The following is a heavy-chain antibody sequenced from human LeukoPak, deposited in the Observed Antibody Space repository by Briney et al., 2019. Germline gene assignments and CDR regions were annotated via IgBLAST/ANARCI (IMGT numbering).Heavy chain of an antibody. D-gene: IGHD3-10*01. Sequence: HPGGSLRLSCAASGFTFSSYEMNWVRQAPGKGLEWVSYISSSGNTIYYADSVKGRFTISRDNAKKSLYLQMNALRAEDTAVYYCARPAVPLGELYGDYMDVWGNGTTVTISS. J-gene: IGHJ6*03. CDR3: ARPAVPLGELYGDYMDV. CDR2: ISSSGNTI. V-gene: IGHV3-48*03. CDR1: GFTFSSYE.